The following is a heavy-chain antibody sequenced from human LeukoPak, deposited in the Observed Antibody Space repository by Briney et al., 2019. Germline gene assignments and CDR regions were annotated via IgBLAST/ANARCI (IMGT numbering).Heavy chain of an antibody. CDR1: GYSISSGYY. Sequence: SETLSLTCTVSGYSISSGYYWGWIRQPPGKGLKWIGSIYHSGSTYYNPSLKSRVTISVDTSKNQFSLKLSSVTAADTAVYYCARASRTGLGIGSFDYWGQGTLVTVSS. J-gene: IGHJ4*02. CDR2: IYHSGST. CDR3: ARASRTGLGIGSFDY. D-gene: IGHD7-27*01. V-gene: IGHV4-38-2*02.